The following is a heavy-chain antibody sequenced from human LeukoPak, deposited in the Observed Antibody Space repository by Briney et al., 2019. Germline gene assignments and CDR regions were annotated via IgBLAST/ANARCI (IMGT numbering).Heavy chain of an antibody. J-gene: IGHJ4*02. Sequence: PGGSLRLSCAASGFTFSSYEMNWVRQAPGKGLEWVSYISSSGSTIYYADSVKGRFTISRDNAKNSLYLQMSSLRAEDTAVYYCARGGPYYYDSSGLLDYWGQGTLVTVSS. CDR2: ISSSGSTI. V-gene: IGHV3-48*03. CDR1: GFTFSSYE. CDR3: ARGGPYYYDSSGLLDY. D-gene: IGHD3-22*01.